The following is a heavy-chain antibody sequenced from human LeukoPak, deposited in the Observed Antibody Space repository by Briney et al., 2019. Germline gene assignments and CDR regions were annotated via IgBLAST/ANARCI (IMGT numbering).Heavy chain of an antibody. CDR1: GYTFTGYY. V-gene: IGHV1-2*02. J-gene: IGHJ6*02. CDR3: ARLFSSWYEEGRYYYYYGMDV. CDR2: INPNSGGT. Sequence: GASVKVSCKASGYTFTGYYMHWVRQAPGQGLEWMGWINPNSGGTNYAQKSQGRVTMTRDTSISTAYMELSRLRSDDTAVYYCARLFSSWYEEGRYYYYYGMDVWGQGTTVTVSS. D-gene: IGHD6-13*01.